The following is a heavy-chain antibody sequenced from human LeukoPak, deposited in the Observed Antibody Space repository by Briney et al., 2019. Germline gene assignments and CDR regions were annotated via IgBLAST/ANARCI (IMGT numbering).Heavy chain of an antibody. D-gene: IGHD2-2*01. J-gene: IGHJ4*02. CDR2: ISSSSSYI. Sequence: PGGSLRLSCAASGFTFSSYSMNWVRQAPGKGLEWVSSISSSSSYIYYADSVKGRFTISRDNAKNSLYLQMNSLRAEDTAVYYCARTQSSTRARLDYWGQGTLVTVSS. V-gene: IGHV3-21*01. CDR3: ARTQSSTRARLDY. CDR1: GFTFSSYS.